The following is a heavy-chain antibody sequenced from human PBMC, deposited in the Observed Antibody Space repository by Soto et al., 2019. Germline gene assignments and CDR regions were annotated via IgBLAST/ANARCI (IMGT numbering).Heavy chain of an antibody. CDR1: GGSISSSSYY. CDR3: ARDIVATINLIPELDYSGMDV. CDR2: IYYSGST. V-gene: IGHV4-39*02. D-gene: IGHD5-12*01. Sequence: SETLSLTCTVSGGSISSSSYYWGWIRQPPGKGLEWIGSIYYSGSTYYNPSLKSRVTISVDTSKNQFSLKLSSVTAADTAVYYCARDIVATINLIPELDYSGMDVWGQGTTVTVSS. J-gene: IGHJ6*02.